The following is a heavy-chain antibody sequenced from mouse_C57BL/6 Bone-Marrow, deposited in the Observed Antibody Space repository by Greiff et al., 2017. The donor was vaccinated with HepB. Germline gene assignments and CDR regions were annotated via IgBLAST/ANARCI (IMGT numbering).Heavy chain of an antibody. D-gene: IGHD1-1*01. CDR1: GYTFTSYW. CDR3: TTITTVVAMDWYFDV. CDR2: IYPGNSDT. J-gene: IGHJ1*03. Sequence: VQLQQSGTVLARPGASVKMSCKTSGYTFTSYWMHWVKQRPGQGLEWIGAIYPGNSDTSYNQKFKGKAKLTAVTSASTAYMELSSLTNEDSAVYYCTTITTVVAMDWYFDVWGTGTTVTASS. V-gene: IGHV1-5*01.